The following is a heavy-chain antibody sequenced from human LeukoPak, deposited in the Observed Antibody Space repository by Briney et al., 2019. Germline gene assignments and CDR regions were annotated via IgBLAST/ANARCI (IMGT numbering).Heavy chain of an antibody. CDR3: AKAHCSSTSCSRADN. V-gene: IGHV3-23*01. CDR2: ISGSSGTT. CDR1: GFTFSSNA. J-gene: IGHJ4*02. Sequence: GGSLRLSCAASGFTFSSNAMAWVRQTPGKGLEWVSAISGSSGTTFYADPARGRFTIFRVNSKNTLYLQMNSLRADDTAVYYCAKAHCSSTSCSRADNWGQGTLVTVSS. D-gene: IGHD2-2*01.